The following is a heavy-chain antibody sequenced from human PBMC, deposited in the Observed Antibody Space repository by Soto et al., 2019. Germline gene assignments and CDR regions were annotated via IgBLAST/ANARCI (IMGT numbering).Heavy chain of an antibody. J-gene: IGHJ4*02. CDR2: ISSSSSYI. CDR1: GFTFSSYS. Sequence: GGSLRLSCAASGFTFSSYSMNWVRQAPGKGLEWVSSISSSSSYIYYADSVKGRFTISRDNAKNSLYLQMNSLRAEETAVYYCARDLSWSGYYSSLPFDYWGQGTLVTVSS. CDR3: ARDLSWSGYYSSLPFDY. D-gene: IGHD3-3*01. V-gene: IGHV3-21*01.